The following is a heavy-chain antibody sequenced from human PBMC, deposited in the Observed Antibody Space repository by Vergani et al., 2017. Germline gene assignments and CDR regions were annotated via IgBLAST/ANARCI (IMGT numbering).Heavy chain of an antibody. CDR1: GYTFTDYY. CDR3: ATERIVQLERPGRNWFDP. D-gene: IGHD1-1*01. Sequence: EVQLVQSGAEVKKPGATVKISCKVSGYTFTDYYMHWVQQAPGKGLEWMGLVDPEDGETIYAEKFQGRVTITADTSTDTAYMELSSLRSEDTAVYYCATERIVQLERPGRNWFDPWGQGTLVTVSS. CDR2: VDPEDGET. V-gene: IGHV1-69-2*01. J-gene: IGHJ5*02.